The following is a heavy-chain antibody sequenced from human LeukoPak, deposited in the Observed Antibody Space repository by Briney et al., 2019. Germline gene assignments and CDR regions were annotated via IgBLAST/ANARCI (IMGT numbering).Heavy chain of an antibody. D-gene: IGHD6-13*01. CDR2: IFYTGIT. J-gene: IGHJ5*02. Sequence: SETLSFTCAVSGGSISSPYWSWIRQPPGKGLEWIGYIFYTGITSYNPSLKSRVTMSVDTSKNQFSLKLSSVTAADTAVYYCARARQPDVGTLWFDPWGRGTLVVVSS. V-gene: IGHV4-59*08. CDR3: ARARQPDVGTLWFDP. CDR1: GGSISSPY.